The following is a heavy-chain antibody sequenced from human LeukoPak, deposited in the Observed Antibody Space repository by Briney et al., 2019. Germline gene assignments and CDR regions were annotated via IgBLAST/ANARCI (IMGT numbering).Heavy chain of an antibody. CDR2: INPNSGDT. J-gene: IGHJ6*02. V-gene: IGHV1-2*02. Sequence: ASVKVSCKASGYTFTGYYMHWVRQAPGQGVEWMGWINPNSGDTKFAQKFQGRVTMTRDTSISTAYMEVSRLRSEDTAVYYCARARVGLRYFDWLPSGPYYGMDVWGQGTTVTVSS. D-gene: IGHD3-9*01. CDR1: GYTFTGYY. CDR3: ARARVGLRYFDWLPSGPYYGMDV.